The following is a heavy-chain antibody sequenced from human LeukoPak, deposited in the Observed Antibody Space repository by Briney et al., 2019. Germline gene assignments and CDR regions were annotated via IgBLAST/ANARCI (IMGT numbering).Heavy chain of an antibody. CDR1: GGTFSSYA. D-gene: IGHD1-26*01. J-gene: IGHJ4*02. V-gene: IGHV1-69*13. Sequence: ASEKVSCKASGGTFSSYAISWVRQAPGQGLEWMGGIIPIFGTANYAQKFQGRVTITADESTSTAYMELSSLRSEDTAVYYCAREGLLEWEPRGYFDYWGQGTLVTVSS. CDR3: AREGLLEWEPRGYFDY. CDR2: IIPIFGTA.